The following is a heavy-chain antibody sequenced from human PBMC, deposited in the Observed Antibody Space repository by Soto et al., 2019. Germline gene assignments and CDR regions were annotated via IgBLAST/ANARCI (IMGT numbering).Heavy chain of an antibody. CDR3: ARTIIAAAGTFDY. Sequence: PSETLSLTCTVSGGSISSGDYYWSWIRQPPGKGLEWIGYIYYSGSTYYNPSLKSRVTISVDTSKNQFSLKLSSVTAADTAVYYCARTIIAAAGTFDYWGQGTLVTAPQ. J-gene: IGHJ4*02. CDR2: IYYSGST. D-gene: IGHD6-13*01. CDR1: GGSISSGDYY. V-gene: IGHV4-30-4*01.